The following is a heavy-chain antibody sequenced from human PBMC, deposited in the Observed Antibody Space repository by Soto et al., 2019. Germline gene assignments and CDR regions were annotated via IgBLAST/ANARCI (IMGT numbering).Heavy chain of an antibody. J-gene: IGHJ4*02. D-gene: IGHD1-7*01. CDR1: GYTFTHYY. Sequence: QVQLVQSGAEVKKPGASVSVSCKASGYTFTHYYIHWVRRAPGQGLEWMGLINPKTGDTNFAQKFRDRVTMTRDTSTNTANMKLSSLGSDDTAVYYCARVPGHKNSRGDYWGQGTPVTVSS. CDR3: ARVPGHKNSRGDY. V-gene: IGHV1-2*02. CDR2: INPKTGDT.